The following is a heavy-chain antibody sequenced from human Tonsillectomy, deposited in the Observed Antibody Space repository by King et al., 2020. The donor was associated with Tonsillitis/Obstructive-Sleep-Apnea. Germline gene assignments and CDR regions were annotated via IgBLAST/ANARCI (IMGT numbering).Heavy chain of an antibody. CDR1: GYTFTSYY. D-gene: IGHD6-13*01. Sequence: QLVQSGAEVKKPVASAKVSCKASGYTFTSYYIHWVRQAPGQGLEWMGIIKPGGGTTNYAQKFQGRVTMTRDTSTNTVYMEVSSLKSEDTAVYYCARPLTAAADTHTYYSAMDVWGQGTTVTVS. CDR3: ARPLTAAADTHTYYSAMDV. CDR2: IKPGGGTT. J-gene: IGHJ6*02. V-gene: IGHV1-46*01.